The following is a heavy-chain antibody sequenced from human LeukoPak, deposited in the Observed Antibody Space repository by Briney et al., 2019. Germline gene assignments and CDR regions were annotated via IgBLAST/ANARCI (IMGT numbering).Heavy chain of an antibody. V-gene: IGHV3-23*01. Sequence: GGSLRLSCVVSGISLSNYAMTWVRQAPGKGLEWVSYISERGGSTTYADSVKGRFTISRDTSLNTLYLQMNNLRAEDTAVYFCAKRGVVIRGILVIGYHQEAYHYDFWGQGVLVTVSP. CDR3: AKRGVVIRGILVIGYHQEAYHYDF. CDR1: GISLSNYA. J-gene: IGHJ4*02. CDR2: ISERGGST. D-gene: IGHD3-10*01.